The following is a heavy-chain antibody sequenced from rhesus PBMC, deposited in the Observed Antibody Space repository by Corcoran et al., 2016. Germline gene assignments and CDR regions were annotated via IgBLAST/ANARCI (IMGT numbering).Heavy chain of an antibody. CDR1: GFTFSSYG. J-gene: IGHJ4*01. CDR3: AKNTNVWTGYYVDY. Sequence: EVQLVETGGGLVQPGGSLKLSCAASGFTFSSYGMSWVRQAPGKGLEWVSAINSGGGSTYYADSVKGRFTISRDNSKNTLSLQMNSLRAEDTAVYYCAKNTNVWTGYYVDYWGQGVLVTVSS. D-gene: IGHD3-3*01. CDR2: INSGGGST. V-gene: IGHV3S5*01.